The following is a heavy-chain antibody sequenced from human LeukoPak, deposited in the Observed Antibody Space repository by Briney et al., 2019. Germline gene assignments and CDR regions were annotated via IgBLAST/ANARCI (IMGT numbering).Heavy chain of an antibody. D-gene: IGHD2-21*02. CDR3: ARDFIYCGGDCYGNAFDI. CDR1: GGTFSSYA. V-gene: IGHV1-69*06. CDR2: IIPIFGTA. J-gene: IGHJ3*02. Sequence: ASVKVSCKASGGTFSSYAISWVRQAPGQGLEWMGGIIPIFGTANYAQKFQGRVTITADKSTSTAYMELSSLRSEDTAVYYCARDFIYCGGDCYGNAFDIWGQGTMVTVSS.